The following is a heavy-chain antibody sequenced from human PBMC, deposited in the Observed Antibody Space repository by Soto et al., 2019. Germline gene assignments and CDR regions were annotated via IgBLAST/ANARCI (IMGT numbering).Heavy chain of an antibody. CDR3: VARPLEY. V-gene: IGHV5-51*01. Sequence: GESLKISFEAPGYTFINNWIGSVRQRPGKGLEWLGILYPGLSETRYSPSFRGHVTISVDKTLNNAYLQWDSLKASDTAMEYCVARPLEYWGQGTLVTVSS. D-gene: IGHD5-12*01. CDR1: GYTFINNW. CDR2: LYPGLSET. J-gene: IGHJ4*02.